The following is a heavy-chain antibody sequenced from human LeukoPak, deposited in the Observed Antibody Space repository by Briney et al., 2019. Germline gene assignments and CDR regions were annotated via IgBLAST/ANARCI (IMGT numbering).Heavy chain of an antibody. CDR1: GGSISSYY. J-gene: IGHJ3*02. CDR2: IYYSGST. V-gene: IGHV4-59*01. CDR3: AREADSVRDAFDI. D-gene: IGHD3-22*01. Sequence: SETLSLTCTVSGGSISSYYWSWIRQPPGKGLEWIGYIYYSGSTNYNPSLKSRVTISVDTSENQFSLKLSSVTAADTAVYYCAREADSVRDAFDIWGQGTMVTVSS.